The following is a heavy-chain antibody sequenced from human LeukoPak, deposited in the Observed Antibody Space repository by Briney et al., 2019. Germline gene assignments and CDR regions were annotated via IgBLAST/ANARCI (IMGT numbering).Heavy chain of an antibody. CDR1: GGSISSYY. CDR2: IYYSGST. D-gene: IGHD6-13*01. CDR3: ARGAIAAAGKYYYYYMDV. J-gene: IGHJ6*03. Sequence: SETLSLTCTVSGGSISSYYWSWIRQPPGKGLEWLGYIYYSGSTNYNPSLKSRVTISVDTSKNQFSLKLSSVTAADTAVYYCARGAIAAAGKYYYYYMDVWGKGTTVTVSS. V-gene: IGHV4-59*12.